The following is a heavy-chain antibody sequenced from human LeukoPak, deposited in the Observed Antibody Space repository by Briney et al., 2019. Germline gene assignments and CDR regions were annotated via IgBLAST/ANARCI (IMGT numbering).Heavy chain of an antibody. CDR3: AKGSHYSLYYFDY. CDR2: ISGSGGST. V-gene: IGHV3-23*01. Sequence: GGSLRLSCAASGFTFSSYAMSWVCQAPGKGLEWVSAISGSGGSTYYADSMKGRFTISRDNSKNTLYLQMNSLRAEDTAVYYCAKGSHYSLYYFDYWGQGTLVTVSS. J-gene: IGHJ4*02. CDR1: GFTFSSYA. D-gene: IGHD2-15*01.